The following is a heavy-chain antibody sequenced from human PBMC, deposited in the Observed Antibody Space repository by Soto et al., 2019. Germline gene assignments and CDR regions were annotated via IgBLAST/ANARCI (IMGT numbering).Heavy chain of an antibody. CDR3: ARGPKRYFDY. Sequence: SVKVSCKAPGGTFSSYAISWLRQAPGQGLEGMGGIIPIFGTANYAQKFQARVTITADESTSTPYMELSSLRSEDTAVYYCARGPKRYFDYWGQGTLVNVS. CDR1: GGTFSSYA. V-gene: IGHV1-69*13. J-gene: IGHJ4*02. CDR2: IIPIFGTA.